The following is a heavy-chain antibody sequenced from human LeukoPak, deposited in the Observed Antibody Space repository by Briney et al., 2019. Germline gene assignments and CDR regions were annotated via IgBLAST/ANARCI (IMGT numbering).Heavy chain of an antibody. CDR3: AGGGSSVSGNAIDY. CDR2: INPKSGNT. D-gene: IGHD6-19*01. V-gene: IGHV1-2*02. Sequence: ASVKVSCKASGYTFSDYYMHWVRQAPGQGLEWMGWINPKSGNTKYAQKFQGRVAMTRDTSISTVYLDLSSLTSDDTAVYFCAGGGSSVSGNAIDYWGQGSLVTVSS. J-gene: IGHJ4*02. CDR1: GYTFSDYY.